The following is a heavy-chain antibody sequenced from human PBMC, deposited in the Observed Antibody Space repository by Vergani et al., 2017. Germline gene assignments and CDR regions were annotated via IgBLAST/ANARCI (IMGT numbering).Heavy chain of an antibody. CDR1: GFTFSSYG. V-gene: IGHV3-30*03. J-gene: IGHJ4*02. Sequence: QVQLVESGGGVVQPGRSLRLSCAASGFTFSSYGMHWVRQAPGKGLEWVALISYDGSNKYYVDSVKGRFTISRDNSKNTLYLQMNSLRAEDTAVYYCARDIRGYDSSGYYFSNYWGQGTLVTVSS. D-gene: IGHD3-22*01. CDR3: ARDIRGYDSSGYYFSNY. CDR2: ISYDGSNK.